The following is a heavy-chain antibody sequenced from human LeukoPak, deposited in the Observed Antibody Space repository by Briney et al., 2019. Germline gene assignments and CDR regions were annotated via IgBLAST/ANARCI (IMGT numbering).Heavy chain of an antibody. V-gene: IGHV1-2*02. CDR2: INPNSGGT. Sequence: GASVKVSCKASGYTFTSYGISWVRQAPGQGLEWMGWINPNSGGTNYAQKFQGRVTMTRDTSISTAYMELSRLRSDDTAVYYCXXXXXXXTVTTTGADYWGQGTLVTVSS. CDR3: XXXXXXXTVTTTGADY. D-gene: IGHD4-17*01. J-gene: IGHJ4*02. CDR1: GYTFTSYG.